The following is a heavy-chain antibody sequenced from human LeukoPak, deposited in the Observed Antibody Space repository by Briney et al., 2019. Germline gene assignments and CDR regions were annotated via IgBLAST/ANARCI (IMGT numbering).Heavy chain of an antibody. V-gene: IGHV4-59*12. Sequence: SETLSLTCTVSGGSISSYYWSWIRQPPGEALEWIGSVYYSGTTSYNPSLKSRVTISLDTSKSQFSLKVRYVTAADTAVYYCARGLNDSWTGENYWGQGTLVTVSS. CDR3: ARGLNDSWTGENY. CDR2: VYYSGTT. D-gene: IGHD3-3*01. J-gene: IGHJ4*02. CDR1: GGSISSYY.